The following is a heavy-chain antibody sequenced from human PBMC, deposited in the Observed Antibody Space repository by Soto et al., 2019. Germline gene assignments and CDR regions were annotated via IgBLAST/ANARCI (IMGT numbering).Heavy chain of an antibody. CDR3: AKANIVVVEAADFEY. CDR2: ISGNGSST. Sequence: PVWSLRLSCSSSLFTFSSYAMSLVLHSPFKWLEWVSAISGNGSSTYYADSVKGRFTISRDNSKNTLYLQMNSLRAEDTAVYYCAKANIVVVEAADFEYWGQGTLVTVSS. D-gene: IGHD2-15*01. J-gene: IGHJ4*02. V-gene: IGHV3-23*01. CDR1: LFTFSSYA.